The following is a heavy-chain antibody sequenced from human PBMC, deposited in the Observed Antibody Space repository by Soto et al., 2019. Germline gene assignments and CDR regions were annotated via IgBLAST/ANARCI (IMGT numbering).Heavy chain of an antibody. CDR2: IYYSGSS. D-gene: IGHD2-15*01. Sequence: SLTCTVSGGSVSSGSYYWSWIRQPPGKGLEWIAYIYYSGSSNYNPSLKSRVTISVDTSKNQFSLKLSSVTAADTAVYYCARLLRWFEPWGQGTLVTVSS. CDR1: GGSVSSGSYY. CDR3: ARLLRWFEP. J-gene: IGHJ5*02. V-gene: IGHV4-61*01.